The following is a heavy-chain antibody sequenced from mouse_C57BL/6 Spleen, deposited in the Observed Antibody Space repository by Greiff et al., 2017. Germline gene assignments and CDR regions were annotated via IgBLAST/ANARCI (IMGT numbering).Heavy chain of an antibody. Sequence: VQLKESGPGLVKPSQSLSLTCSVTGYSITSGYYWNWIRQFPGNKLEWMGYISYDGSNNYNPSLKNRISITRDTSKNQFFLKLNAVTTEDTATYYCARESITPPRDFDVWGTGTTVTVSS. V-gene: IGHV3-6*01. CDR1: GYSITSGYY. D-gene: IGHD1-3*01. J-gene: IGHJ1*03. CDR3: ARESITPPRDFDV. CDR2: ISYDGSN.